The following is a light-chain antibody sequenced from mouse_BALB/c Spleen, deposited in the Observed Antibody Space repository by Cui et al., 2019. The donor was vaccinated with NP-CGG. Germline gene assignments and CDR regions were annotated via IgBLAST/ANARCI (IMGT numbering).Light chain of an antibody. CDR3: ALWYSNHWV. CDR2: DTN. Sequence: QAVVTQESAPTTSPGETVTLTCRSSTGAVTTSHYANWVQEKPDHLFTGLIGDTNNRAPGVPARFSGSLIGNKAALTITGAQTEDEAIYFCALWYSNHWVFGGGTKLAVL. V-gene: IGLV1*01. CDR1: TGAVTTSHY. J-gene: IGLJ1*01.